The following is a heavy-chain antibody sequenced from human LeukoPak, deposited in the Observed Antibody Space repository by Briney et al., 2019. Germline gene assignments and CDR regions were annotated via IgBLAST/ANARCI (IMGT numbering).Heavy chain of an antibody. CDR1: GVSISSSNYY. CDR3: AKAPVTTCSGAYCYPFDY. Sequence: PSETLSLTCTVSGVSISSSNYYWGWIRQPPGKGLEWIGSIYYSGSTYYNPSLKSRVTISVDTSKNQFSLNLSSVTAADTAVYYCAKAPVTTCSGAYCYPFDYWGQGTLVTVSS. D-gene: IGHD2-21*01. V-gene: IGHV4-39*07. J-gene: IGHJ4*02. CDR2: IYYSGST.